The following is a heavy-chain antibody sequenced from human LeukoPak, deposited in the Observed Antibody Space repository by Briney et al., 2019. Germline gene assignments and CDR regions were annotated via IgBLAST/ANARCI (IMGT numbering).Heavy chain of an antibody. D-gene: IGHD6-6*01. V-gene: IGHV1-69*04. Sequence: SVKVSCKASGGTFSSYAISWVRQAPGQGLEWMGRIIPILGIANYAQKFQGRVTITADKSTSTAYMELSSLRSEDTAVYYCARGSSSSEEGDYWGQGTLVTVSS. CDR1: GGTFSSYA. CDR2: IIPILGIA. CDR3: ARGSSSSEEGDY. J-gene: IGHJ4*02.